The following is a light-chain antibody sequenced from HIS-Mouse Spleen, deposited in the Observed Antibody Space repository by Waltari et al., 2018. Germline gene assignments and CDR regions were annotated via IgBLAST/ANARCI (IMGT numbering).Light chain of an antibody. CDR3: QQYGSSPFT. J-gene: IGKJ3*01. Sequence: IVLTQSPRPLSLSPGERATLSCRASQSVSSSYLAWYQQKPGQAPRLLIYGASSRATGIPDRFSGSGSGTDFTLTISRLEPEDFAVYYCQQYGSSPFTFGPGTKVDIK. CDR1: QSVSSSY. V-gene: IGKV3-20*01. CDR2: GAS.